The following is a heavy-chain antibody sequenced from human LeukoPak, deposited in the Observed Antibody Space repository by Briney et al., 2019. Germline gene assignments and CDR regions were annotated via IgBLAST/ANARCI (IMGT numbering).Heavy chain of an antibody. J-gene: IGHJ4*02. D-gene: IGHD3-22*01. CDR1: GFTFSSYA. Sequence: PGGSLRLSCAASGFTFSSYAMHWVRQAPGKGLEWVAVISYDGSNKYYADSVKGRFTISRDNSKNTLYLQMNSLRAEDTAVYYCARDMAVVVILYYFDYWGQGTLVTVSS. V-gene: IGHV3-30-3*01. CDR3: ARDMAVVVILYYFDY. CDR2: ISYDGSNK.